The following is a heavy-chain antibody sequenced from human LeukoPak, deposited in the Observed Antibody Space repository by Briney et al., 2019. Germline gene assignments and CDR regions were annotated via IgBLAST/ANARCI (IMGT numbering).Heavy chain of an antibody. D-gene: IGHD3-22*01. CDR2: IIPIFGTA. CDR1: GGTFISYA. J-gene: IGHJ4*02. Sequence: SVKVSCKASGGTFISYAISWVRQAPGQGLEWMGRIIPIFGTANYAQKFHGRVTITTDESTSTEYRELSSVKSEDTAVYCCARGPLAGYYDSGGYISYWGQGTLVTVS. V-gene: IGHV1-69*05. CDR3: ARGPLAGYYDSGGYISY.